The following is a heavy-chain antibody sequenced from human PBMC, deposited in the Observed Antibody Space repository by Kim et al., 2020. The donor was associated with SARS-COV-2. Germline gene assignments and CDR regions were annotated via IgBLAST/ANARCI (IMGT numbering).Heavy chain of an antibody. D-gene: IGHD6-19*01. J-gene: IGHJ6*02. V-gene: IGHV4-34*01. CDR1: GGSFSGYY. Sequence: SETLSLTCAVYGGSFSGYYWSWIRQPPGKGLEWIGEINHSGSTNYNPSLKSRVTISVDTSKNQFSLKLSSVTAADTAVYYCARVRRMKQWLLFSYGMDVWGQGTTVTVSS. CDR2: INHSGST. CDR3: ARVRRMKQWLLFSYGMDV.